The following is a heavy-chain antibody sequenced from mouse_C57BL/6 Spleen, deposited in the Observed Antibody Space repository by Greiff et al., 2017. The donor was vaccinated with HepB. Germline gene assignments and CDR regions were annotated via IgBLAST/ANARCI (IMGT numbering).Heavy chain of an antibody. CDR3: ARPYGSSYFDY. CDR1: GYAFSSYW. V-gene: IGHV1-80*01. Sequence: VQLQESGAELVKPGASVKISCKASGYAFSSYWMNWVKQRPGKGLEWIGQIYPGDGDTNYNGKFKGKATLTADKSSSTAYMQLSSLTSEDSAVYFCARPYGSSYFDYWGQGTTLTVSS. J-gene: IGHJ2*01. CDR2: IYPGDGDT. D-gene: IGHD1-1*01.